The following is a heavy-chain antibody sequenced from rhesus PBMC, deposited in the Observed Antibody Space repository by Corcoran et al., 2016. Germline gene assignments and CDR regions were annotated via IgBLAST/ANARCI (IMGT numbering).Heavy chain of an antibody. Sequence: QVQLQESGPGLVTPSATLSLPCAVSGGSFSSYWWSWIRQPPGKGLEWIGEINGNSGSTNYNPSLKSRVTISKDASKNQFSLKLSSVTAADTAVYYCASGSNYRDWGQGVLVTVSS. CDR2: INGNSGST. V-gene: IGHV4-80*01. CDR3: ASGSNYRD. D-gene: IGHD4-23*01. CDR1: GGSFSSYW. J-gene: IGHJ4*01.